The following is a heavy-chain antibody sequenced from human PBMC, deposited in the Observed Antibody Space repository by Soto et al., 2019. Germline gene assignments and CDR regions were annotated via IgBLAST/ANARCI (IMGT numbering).Heavy chain of an antibody. CDR3: ARDQASRVDP. CDR2: IYYSGST. CDR1: GGSLSSYY. J-gene: IGHJ5*02. Sequence: SETLSLTCTVSGGSLSSYYQSWFRQPPGKGLEWIGYIYYSGSTNYNPSLKSRVTISVDTSKNQFSLKLSSVTAADTAVYYCARDQASRVDPWGQGTLVSDSS. V-gene: IGHV4-59*12.